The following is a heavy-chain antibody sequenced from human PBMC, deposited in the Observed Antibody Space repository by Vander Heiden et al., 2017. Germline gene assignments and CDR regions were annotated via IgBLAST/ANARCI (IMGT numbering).Heavy chain of an antibody. Sequence: LHLLQSGAAVSKPWESLKISGTASGYGFPNYCIGWVQQLPGRGLEWMGIMNPGDSDNRYNPSFQGQVTISADKSISTAYLQWSRLKASDTAMYYCARPTREAVAAWGQGTLVTVSS. D-gene: IGHD6-25*01. V-gene: IGHV5-51*07. CDR2: MNPGDSDN. J-gene: IGHJ5*02. CDR1: GYGFPNYC. CDR3: ARPTREAVAA.